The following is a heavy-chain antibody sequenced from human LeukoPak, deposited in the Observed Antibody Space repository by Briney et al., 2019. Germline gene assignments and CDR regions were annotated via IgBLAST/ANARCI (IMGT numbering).Heavy chain of an antibody. CDR2: IKSKTDGGTT. D-gene: IGHD3-3*01. CDR1: GFTFSNAW. Sequence: PGGSLRLSCAASGFTFSNAWMNWVRQAPGKGLEWVGRIKSKTDGGTTDYAAPVKGRSTISRDDSKNTLYLQMNSLKTEDTAVYYCTTSYYDFWSGSYYYYGMDVWGQGTTVTVSS. J-gene: IGHJ6*02. CDR3: TTSYYDFWSGSYYYYGMDV. V-gene: IGHV3-15*07.